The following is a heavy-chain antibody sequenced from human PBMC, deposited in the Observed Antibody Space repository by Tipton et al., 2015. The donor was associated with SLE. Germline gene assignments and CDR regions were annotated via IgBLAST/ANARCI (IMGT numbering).Heavy chain of an antibody. CDR1: GESFSGYY. J-gene: IGHJ1*01. D-gene: IGHD6-19*01. Sequence: TLSLTCAVYGESFSGYYWNWIRQPPGKGLEWIGEINHSGSTNYNPSLKSRVTISVDKSKNQFSLKLSSVTAADTAVYYCARATIAVAGRDFQHWGQGILVTVSS. CDR3: ARATIAVAGRDFQH. V-gene: IGHV4-34*01. CDR2: INHSGST.